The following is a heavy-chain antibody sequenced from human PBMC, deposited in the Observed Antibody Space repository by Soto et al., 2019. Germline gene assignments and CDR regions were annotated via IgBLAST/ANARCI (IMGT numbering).Heavy chain of an antibody. CDR2: IYHTGRT. CDR1: GGSMSRGDSY. Sequence: HVQLQEAGSGLVKPSQTLSLTCTVSGGSMSRGDSYWGWIRQPPGTGLEWIGFIYHTGRTYYRPSLKLRVALSVDTSKHQFSLELGSVPAADTAVYYCAREPLYQYGDLSQVFGIWEQGRMITVSS. J-gene: IGHJ3*02. CDR3: AREPLYQYGDLSQVFGI. V-gene: IGHV4-30-4*01. D-gene: IGHD2-21*02.